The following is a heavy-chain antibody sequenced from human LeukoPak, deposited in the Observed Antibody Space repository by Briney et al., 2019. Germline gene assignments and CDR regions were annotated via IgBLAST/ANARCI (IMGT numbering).Heavy chain of an antibody. CDR1: GYSFISYG. CDR2: ITTYNGNT. CDR3: ASSGYRYSYDFDYYMDV. D-gene: IGHD5-18*01. Sequence: ASVKVSCKASGYSFISYGISWVRQAPGQGLEWMGRITTYNGNTNYAERFQGRVTMTTDTTTNTAYMELRSLTSDDTAAYYCASSGYRYSYDFDYYMDVWGKGTTVTVSS. J-gene: IGHJ6*03. V-gene: IGHV1-18*01.